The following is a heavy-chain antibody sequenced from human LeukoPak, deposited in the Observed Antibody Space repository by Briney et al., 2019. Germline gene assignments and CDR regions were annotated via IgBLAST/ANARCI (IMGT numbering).Heavy chain of an antibody. J-gene: IGHJ4*02. D-gene: IGHD2-2*01. CDR2: INSDGSST. CDR1: GFTFSSYE. V-gene: IGHV3-74*01. Sequence: PGGSLRLSCAASGFTFSSYEMNWVRQAPGKGLVWVSRINSDGSSTSYADSVKGRFTISRDNAKNTLYLQMNSLRAEDTAVYYCARDGCSGTSCYFIDYWGQGTLVTVSS. CDR3: ARDGCSGTSCYFIDY.